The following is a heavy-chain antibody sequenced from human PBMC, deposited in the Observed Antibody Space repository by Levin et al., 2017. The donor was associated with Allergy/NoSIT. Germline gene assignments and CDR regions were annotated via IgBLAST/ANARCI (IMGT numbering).Heavy chain of an antibody. J-gene: IGHJ4*02. CDR1: GFSFNTAW. D-gene: IGHD6-19*01. CDR3: TTDNWLILRRSY. CDR2: IRSEFNGGTV. Sequence: ETLSLTCAVSGFSFNTAWMNWVRQAPGKGLEWVGRIRSEFNGGTVDYAASVKGRFTISRDDSQSTLYLEMNSLKSEDTAVYYCTTDNWLILRRSYWGQGTLVTVSS. V-gene: IGHV3-15*01.